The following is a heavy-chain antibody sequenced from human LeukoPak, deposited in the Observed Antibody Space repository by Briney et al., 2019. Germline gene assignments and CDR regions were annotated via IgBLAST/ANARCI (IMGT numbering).Heavy chain of an antibody. CDR1: GFTFRNYA. CDR2: ISGTTGRT. D-gene: IGHD3-3*01. CDR3: ARGDHYYDFLIEH. Sequence: GGSLRLSCIASGFTFRNYAMTWVRQAPGKGLEWVSSISGTTGRTYYADSARGRFTISRDNSKNTLSVQMSSLRAEDTTIYYCARGDHYYDFLIEHWGQGTLVTVSS. V-gene: IGHV3-23*01. J-gene: IGHJ4*02.